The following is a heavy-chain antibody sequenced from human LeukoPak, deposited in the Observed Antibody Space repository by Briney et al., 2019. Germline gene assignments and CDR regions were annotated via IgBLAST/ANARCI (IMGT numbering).Heavy chain of an antibody. CDR1: GFTFSSYA. Sequence: GGSLRLSCAASGFTFSSYAMSWVRQAPGKGLEWVSAISGSGGSTYYADSVKGRFTISRDNSKNTLYLQMNSLRAEDTAVYYCAKDMVALGYCSSTSCPGGYFDYWGQGTLVTVSS. CDR2: ISGSGGST. D-gene: IGHD2-2*01. J-gene: IGHJ4*02. CDR3: AKDMVALGYCSSTSCPGGYFDY. V-gene: IGHV3-23*01.